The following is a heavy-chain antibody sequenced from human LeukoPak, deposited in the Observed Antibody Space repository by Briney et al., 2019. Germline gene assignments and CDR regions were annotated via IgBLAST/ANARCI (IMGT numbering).Heavy chain of an antibody. J-gene: IGHJ4*02. CDR2: INHSGST. CDR1: GGSFSGYY. V-gene: IGHV4-34*01. D-gene: IGHD3-22*01. CDR3: ARGRPLNDSSGYYIFDY. Sequence: SETLSLTCAVYGGSFSGYYWSWIRQPPGKGLEWIGEINHSGSTNYNPSLKSRVTISVDTSKNQFSLKLSSVTAADTAVYYCARGRPLNDSSGYYIFDYWGQGTLGNGFS.